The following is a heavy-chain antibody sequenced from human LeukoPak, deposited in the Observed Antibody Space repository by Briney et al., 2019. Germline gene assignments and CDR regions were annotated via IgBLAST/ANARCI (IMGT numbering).Heavy chain of an antibody. CDR2: IWYDGSDK. CDR1: GFTFSSYG. V-gene: IGHV3-33*01. D-gene: IGHD5-18*01. Sequence: PGRSRRLSCAASGFTFSSYGMHWVRQAPGKGLEWVAVIWYDGSDKYYADSVKGRFTISRDNSKSTLYLQMSSLRAEDTAVYYCARTNLFVDTAVNDAFDVWGQGTMVIVSS. J-gene: IGHJ3*01. CDR3: ARTNLFVDTAVNDAFDV.